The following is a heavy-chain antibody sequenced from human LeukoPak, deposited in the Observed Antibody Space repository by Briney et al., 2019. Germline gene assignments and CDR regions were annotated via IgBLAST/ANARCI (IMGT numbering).Heavy chain of an antibody. CDR3: ARVDWLNWYFGL. J-gene: IGHJ2*01. Sequence: SETLSLTCTVSGGSINSSNYYWGWIRQPPGKGLEWIGNIYYSGTAYYNPSLNSRVTISVDTSKNQFSLKLSSVTAADTAVYYCARVDWLNWYFGLWGRGSLVTVSS. V-gene: IGHV4-39*01. CDR1: GGSINSSNYY. D-gene: IGHD3-9*01. CDR2: IYYSGTA.